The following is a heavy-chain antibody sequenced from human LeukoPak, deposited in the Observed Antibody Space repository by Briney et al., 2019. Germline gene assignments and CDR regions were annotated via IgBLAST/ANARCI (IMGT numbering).Heavy chain of an antibody. CDR3: ARDLAGDGLSYFDY. CDR1: GYTLSGYY. D-gene: IGHD6-19*01. CDR2: NSNSGGT. J-gene: IGHJ4*02. V-gene: IGHV1-2*02. Sequence: GASVTDSCKASGYTLSGYYMHWVRPAPGQGRDGMGWNSNSGGTNYAQKFQGRVTMTRDTSISTTYMELTSLKSDDTAVYYCARDLAGDGLSYFDYWGQGTLFTVSS.